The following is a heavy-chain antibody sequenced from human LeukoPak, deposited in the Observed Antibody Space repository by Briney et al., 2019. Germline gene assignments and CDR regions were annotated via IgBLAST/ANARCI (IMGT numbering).Heavy chain of an antibody. V-gene: IGHV4-59*01. D-gene: IGHD3-22*01. CDR2: IYYSGST. Sequence: PSETLSLTCTVSGGSISSYYWSWIRQPPGKGLEWIGYIYYSGSTNYNPSLKSRVTISVDTSKNQFSLKLSSVTAADTAVYYCARARSDDSSGYGYWGQGTLVTVSS. CDR3: ARARSDDSSGYGY. CDR1: GGSISSYY. J-gene: IGHJ4*02.